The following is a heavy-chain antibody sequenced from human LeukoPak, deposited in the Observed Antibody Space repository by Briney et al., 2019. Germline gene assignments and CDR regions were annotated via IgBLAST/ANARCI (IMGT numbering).Heavy chain of an antibody. Sequence: GGSLRLSCAASGFTFSSYAMSWVRQAPGKGLEWVSTISGSGSTTYYADSVKGRFTISRDNSKNTLYLQMNSLRAEDTAVYYCAKDSGELRDYWGQGTLVTVSS. CDR1: GFTFSSYA. V-gene: IGHV3-23*01. CDR3: AKDSGELRDY. D-gene: IGHD1-26*01. J-gene: IGHJ4*02. CDR2: ISGSGSTT.